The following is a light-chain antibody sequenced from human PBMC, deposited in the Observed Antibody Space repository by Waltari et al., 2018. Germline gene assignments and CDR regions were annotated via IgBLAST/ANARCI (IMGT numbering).Light chain of an antibody. CDR2: DAS. V-gene: IGKV3-15*01. CDR3: QQYNKGLDT. CDR1: QSVTS. Sequence: EIVMTQSPATLSVSPGEGATLSCRASQSVTSLAWYQQKPGQAPRLLIYDASTRATGIPARFSGSGSGTEFTLTISSLQSEDFVVYYCQQYNKGLDTFGQGTKLEIK. J-gene: IGKJ2*01.